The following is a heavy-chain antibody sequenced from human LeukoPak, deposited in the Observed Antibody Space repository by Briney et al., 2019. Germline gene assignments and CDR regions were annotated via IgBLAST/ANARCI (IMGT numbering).Heavy chain of an antibody. CDR3: ARGHMVRGVINYYYYYMDV. CDR1: GYTFTGYY. CDR2: INPNSGGT. Sequence: ASVKVSCKASGYTFTGYYMHWVRQAPGQGLEWMGWINPNSGGTNYAQKFQGRVTMTRDTSISTAYMELSRLRSDDTAVYYCARGHMVRGVINYYYYYMDVWGKGTTVTVSS. D-gene: IGHD3-10*01. J-gene: IGHJ6*03. V-gene: IGHV1-2*02.